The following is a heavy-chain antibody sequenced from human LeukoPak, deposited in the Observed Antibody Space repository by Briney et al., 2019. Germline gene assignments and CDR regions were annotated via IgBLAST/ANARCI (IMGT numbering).Heavy chain of an antibody. CDR1: GFTFSSYA. J-gene: IGHJ6*02. CDR2: ISGSGGST. D-gene: IGHD2-21*02. CDR3: ARDLYEHIVVVTAIPRDLMPDYGMDV. Sequence: PGGSLRLSCAASGFTFSSYAMSWVRQAPGKGLEWVSAISGSGGSTYYADSVKGRFTISRDNAQNTLYLQMNSLRAEDTAVYYCARDLYEHIVVVTAIPRDLMPDYGMDVWGQGTTVTVSS. V-gene: IGHV3-23*01.